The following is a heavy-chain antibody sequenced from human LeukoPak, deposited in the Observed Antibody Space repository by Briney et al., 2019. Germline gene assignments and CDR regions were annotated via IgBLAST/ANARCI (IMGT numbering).Heavy chain of an antibody. CDR3: AKSPTYCGSDCYSTFDY. D-gene: IGHD2-21*02. CDR2: ISSSGSTI. Sequence: PGGSLRLSSAASGFTFSSYEMNWVRQAPGKGLEWVSYISSSGSTIYYADSVKGRFTISRDNAKNSLYLQMNSLRAEDTALYYCAKSPTYCGSDCYSTFDYWGQGNLATVSS. V-gene: IGHV3-48*03. J-gene: IGHJ4*02. CDR1: GFTFSSYE.